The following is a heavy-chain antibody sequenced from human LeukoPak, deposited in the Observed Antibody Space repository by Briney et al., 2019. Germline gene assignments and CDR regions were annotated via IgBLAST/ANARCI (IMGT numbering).Heavy chain of an antibody. J-gene: IGHJ4*02. D-gene: IGHD4-23*01. Sequence: ASVKVSCKASGYTFTSYYMHWVRQAPGQGLEWMGIINPSGGSTSYAQKFQGRVTMTRDTSTSTVYMELSSLRSEDTAVYYCARDSTHCGVNSGNDYWGQGTLVTVSS. CDR1: GYTFTSYY. V-gene: IGHV1-46*03. CDR3: ARDSTHCGVNSGNDY. CDR2: INPSGGST.